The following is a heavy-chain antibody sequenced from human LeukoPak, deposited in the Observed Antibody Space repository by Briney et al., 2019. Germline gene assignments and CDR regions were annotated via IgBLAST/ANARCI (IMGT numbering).Heavy chain of an antibody. V-gene: IGHV3-30*02. J-gene: IGHJ5*02. CDR1: GFTFSTYG. CDR2: IRHDGSNK. D-gene: IGHD3-9*01. CDR3: AKDVGNDLTGYYNWFDP. Sequence: GGSLGLSCAASGFTFSTYGMHWVRQAPGKGLEWVTFIRHDGSNKYYAQSVKGRFTISRDNSKNTLYLQMSSLRAEDTAVYYCAKDVGNDLTGYYNWFDPWGQGTLVTVSS.